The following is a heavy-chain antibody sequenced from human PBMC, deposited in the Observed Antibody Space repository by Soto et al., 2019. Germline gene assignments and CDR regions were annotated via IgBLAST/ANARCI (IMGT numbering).Heavy chain of an antibody. D-gene: IGHD3-10*01. CDR1: GFTFSDYG. CDR2: ISYDESNK. CDR3: ARVRDSASGSYSVYFDH. Sequence: QVQLVESGGGVVQPGRSLRLSCAASGFTFSDYGMHWVRQAPGKGLEWLAVISYDESNKNYADSVKGRFSISRDNSKNKLYLQMNSLRGDDTAVYYCARVRDSASGSYSVYFDHWGQGTLVTVSS. V-gene: IGHV3-30*03. J-gene: IGHJ4*02.